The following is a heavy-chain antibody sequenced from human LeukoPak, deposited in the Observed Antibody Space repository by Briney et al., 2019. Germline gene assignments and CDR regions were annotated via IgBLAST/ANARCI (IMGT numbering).Heavy chain of an antibody. CDR1: GYTFTSYD. Sequence: GASVKVSRKASGYTFTSYDINWVRQAPGQGLEWMGWINPNSGGTNYAQKFQGRVTMTRDTSISTAYMERSRLRSDDTAVYYCARDFHYDFWSGPVGSPATPDYWGQGTLVTVSS. CDR3: ARDFHYDFWSGPVGSPATPDY. V-gene: IGHV1-2*02. CDR2: INPNSGGT. J-gene: IGHJ4*02. D-gene: IGHD3-3*01.